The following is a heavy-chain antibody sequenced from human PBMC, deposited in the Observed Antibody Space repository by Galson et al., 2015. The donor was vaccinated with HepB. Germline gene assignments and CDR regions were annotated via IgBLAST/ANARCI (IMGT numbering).Heavy chain of an antibody. CDR3: ARASSTTVTTEVFDY. V-gene: IGHV1-2*06. J-gene: IGHJ4*02. CDR1: GYTFTGYY. CDR2: INPNSGGT. Sequence: SVKVSCKASGYTFTGYYKHWVRQAPGQGLEWMGRINPNSGGTNYAQKFQGRVTMTRDTSISTAYMELSRLRSDDTAVYYCARASSTTVTTEVFDYWGQGTLVTVSS. D-gene: IGHD4-17*01.